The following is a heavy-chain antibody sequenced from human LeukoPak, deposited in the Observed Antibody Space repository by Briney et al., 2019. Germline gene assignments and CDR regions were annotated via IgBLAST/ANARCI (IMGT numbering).Heavy chain of an antibody. CDR3: ARDTAVVGYYYMDV. CDR1: GFTFSSYW. CDR2: INTDGSST. J-gene: IGHJ6*03. D-gene: IGHD6-19*01. Sequence: GGSPRLSCAASGFTFSSYWMHWVRQAPGKGLVWVSRINTDGSSTNYADSVKGRFTISRDNAKNTLYLQMSSLRADDTAVYYCARDTAVVGYYYMDVWGKGATVTVSS. V-gene: IGHV3-74*01.